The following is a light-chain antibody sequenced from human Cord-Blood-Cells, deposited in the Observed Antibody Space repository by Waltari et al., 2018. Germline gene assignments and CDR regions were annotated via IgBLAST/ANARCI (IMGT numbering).Light chain of an antibody. Sequence: QSALTQPASVSGSPGHSITISCTGTSSDVGSYNLVSWYQQHPGKAPKLMIYEGSKRPSGVSNRFSGSKSGNTASLTIAGLQAEDEADYYCCSYAGSSTSVFGGGTKLTVL. CDR1: SSDVGSYNL. V-gene: IGLV2-23*01. CDR3: CSYAGSSTSV. CDR2: EGS. J-gene: IGLJ3*02.